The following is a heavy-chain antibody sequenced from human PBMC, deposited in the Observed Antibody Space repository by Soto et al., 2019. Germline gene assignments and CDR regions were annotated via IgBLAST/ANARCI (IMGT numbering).Heavy chain of an antibody. V-gene: IGHV1-18*01. CDR2: ISAYNGNT. D-gene: IGHD4-17*01. J-gene: IGHJ4*02. CDR1: GYTFTSYG. CDR3: ARSLPTTVAESPFDY. Sequence: ASVKVSCKASGYTFTSYGISWVRQAPGQGLEWMGWISAYNGNTNYAQKLQGRVTMTTDTSTSTAYMELRSLRSDDTAVYYCARSLPTTVAESPFDYWGQGTLVTVS.